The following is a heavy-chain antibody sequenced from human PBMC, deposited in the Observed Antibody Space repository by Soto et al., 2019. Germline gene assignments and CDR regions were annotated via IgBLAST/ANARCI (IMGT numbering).Heavy chain of an antibody. CDR1: GFTFSSYA. J-gene: IGHJ4*02. Sequence: PGVSLRLSCAASGFTFSSYAMSWVRQAPGKGLEWVSAISGSGGSTYYADSVKGRFTISRDNSKNTLYLQMNSLRAEDTAVYYCAKGLNSGSYYLVRGEYYFDYWGQGTLVTVSS. CDR3: AKGLNSGSYYLVRGEYYFDY. V-gene: IGHV3-23*01. CDR2: ISGSGGST. D-gene: IGHD1-26*01.